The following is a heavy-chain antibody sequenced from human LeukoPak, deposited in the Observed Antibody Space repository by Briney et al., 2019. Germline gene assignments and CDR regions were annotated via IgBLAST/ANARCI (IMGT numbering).Heavy chain of an antibody. CDR3: ARGFPGGSIDWYFDL. CDR1: GGSISSYY. Sequence: SETLSLTCTVSGGSISSYYWSWIRQPPGKGLEWIGYIYYSGTTNYNPSLKSRVTISVDTSKNQFSLKLSSVTAADAAVYYCARGFPGGSIDWYFDLWGRGILVTVSS. V-gene: IGHV4-59*01. J-gene: IGHJ2*01. CDR2: IYYSGTT. D-gene: IGHD6-6*01.